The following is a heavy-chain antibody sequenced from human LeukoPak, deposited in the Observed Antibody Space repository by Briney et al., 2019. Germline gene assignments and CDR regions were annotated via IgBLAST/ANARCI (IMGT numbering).Heavy chain of an antibody. V-gene: IGHV3-53*01. Sequence: GGSLRLSCAASGFTVSSNYMSWVRQAPGKGLEWVSVIYSGGSTYYADSVKGRFTISRDNSKNTPYLQMNSLRAEDTAVYYCATRMVTTWAFDYWGQGTLVTVSS. D-gene: IGHD4-17*01. J-gene: IGHJ4*02. CDR2: IYSGGST. CDR3: ATRMVTTWAFDY. CDR1: GFTVSSNY.